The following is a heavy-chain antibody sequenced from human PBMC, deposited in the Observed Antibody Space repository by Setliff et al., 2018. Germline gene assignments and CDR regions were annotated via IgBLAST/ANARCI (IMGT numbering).Heavy chain of an antibody. J-gene: IGHJ6*02. D-gene: IGHD2-2*01. V-gene: IGHV1-46*02. CDR3: ARESVPVPAGYGMDV. CDR2: LNPSGGGT. CDR1: GGTFNSYD. Sequence: ASVKVSCKTSGGTFNSYDIHCVRQAPGQGLDWMGVLNPSGGGTEFAEKFQGRLTVTRDTSTSTVYMELSSLRSEDTAVYYCARESVPVPAGYGMDVWGQGTTVTVSS.